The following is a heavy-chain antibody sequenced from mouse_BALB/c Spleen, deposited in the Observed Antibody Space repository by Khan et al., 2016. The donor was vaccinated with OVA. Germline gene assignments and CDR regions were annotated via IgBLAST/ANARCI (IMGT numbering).Heavy chain of an antibody. J-gene: IGHJ2*01. CDR1: GFSLTRHG. CDR3: ARNREPDYFDY. V-gene: IGHV2-9*02. Sequence: VQLKQSGPGLVAPSQSLSITCTVSGFSLTRHGIHWVRQPPGKGLEWLGIIWAGGSTNYNSALMSRLSIIKDSSKSQVFLKMNSLQTDDTAIYYCARNREPDYFDYWGQGTTLTVSS. CDR2: IWAGGST.